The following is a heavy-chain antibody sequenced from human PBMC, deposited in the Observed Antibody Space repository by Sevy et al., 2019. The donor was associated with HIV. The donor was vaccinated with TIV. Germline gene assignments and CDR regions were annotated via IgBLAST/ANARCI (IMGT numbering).Heavy chain of an antibody. Sequence: GGCLRLSCAASGFTFSSYWMSWVRQAPGKGLEWVANIKQDGSEKYYVDSVKGRFTISRDNAKNSLYLQMNSLRAEDTAVSYCASDETAYYDFWSSYYTSPDVWGQGTSVVVSS. CDR2: IKQDGSEK. J-gene: IGHJ6*02. CDR1: GFTFSSYW. V-gene: IGHV3-7*01. D-gene: IGHD3-3*01. CDR3: ASDETAYYDFWSSYYTSPDV.